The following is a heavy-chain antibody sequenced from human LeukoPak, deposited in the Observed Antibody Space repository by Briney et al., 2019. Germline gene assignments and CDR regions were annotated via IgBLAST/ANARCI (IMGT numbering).Heavy chain of an antibody. Sequence: PSETLSLTCAVYGGSFSGYYWSWIRQPPGKGLEWIGEINHSGSTNYNPSLKSRVTISVDTPKNQFSLKLSSVTAADTAVYYCARGPYSSSLWGQGTLVTVSS. CDR1: GGSFSGYY. CDR2: INHSGST. J-gene: IGHJ4*02. V-gene: IGHV4-34*01. D-gene: IGHD6-13*01. CDR3: ARGPYSSSL.